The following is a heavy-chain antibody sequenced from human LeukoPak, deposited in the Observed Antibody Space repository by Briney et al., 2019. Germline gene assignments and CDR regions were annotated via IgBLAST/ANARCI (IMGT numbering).Heavy chain of an antibody. CDR2: FDPEDGET. J-gene: IGHJ4*02. CDR3: ARSDLITGTTVIFDY. CDR1: GYTLTELS. Sequence: GASVKVSCKVSGYTLTELSMHWVRQAPGKGLEWMGGFDPEDGETIYAQKFQGRVTMTEDTSTDTAYMELSSLRSEDTAVYYCARSDLITGTTVIFDYWGQGTLVTVSS. D-gene: IGHD1-20*01. V-gene: IGHV1-24*01.